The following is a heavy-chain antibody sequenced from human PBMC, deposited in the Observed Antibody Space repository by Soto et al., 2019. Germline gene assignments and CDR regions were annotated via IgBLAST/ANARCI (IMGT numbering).Heavy chain of an antibody. CDR2: IWYDGSNK. Sequence: PGGSLRLSCAASGFTFSSYGMHWVRQAPGKGLEWVAVIWYDGSNKYYADSVKGRFTISRDNSKNTLYLQMNSLRAEDTAVYYCAKTGGGGWYAGFDYWGQGTLVTVSS. CDR1: GFTFSSYG. D-gene: IGHD6-19*01. J-gene: IGHJ4*02. CDR3: AKTGGGGWYAGFDY. V-gene: IGHV3-33*06.